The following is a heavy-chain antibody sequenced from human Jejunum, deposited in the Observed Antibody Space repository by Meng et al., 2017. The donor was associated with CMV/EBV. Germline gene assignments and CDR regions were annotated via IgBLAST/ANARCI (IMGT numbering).Heavy chain of an antibody. CDR3: ARNARGSGY. D-gene: IGHD3-10*01. CDR2: IKQDGSEK. Sequence: SCAASGFTFSTYWMTWVRQAPRKGLEWVANIKQDGSEKYYVDSVKGRFTISRDNAKNSLFLQMNSLRAEDTAMYYCARNARGSGYWGQGTLVTVSS. V-gene: IGHV3-7*01. CDR1: GFTFSTYW. J-gene: IGHJ4*02.